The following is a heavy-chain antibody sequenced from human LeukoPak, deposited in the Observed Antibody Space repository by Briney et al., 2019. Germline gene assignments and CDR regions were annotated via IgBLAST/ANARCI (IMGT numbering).Heavy chain of an antibody. CDR3: ARGRGNWNYGLYYYMDV. D-gene: IGHD1-7*01. Sequence: SVKVSCKASGGTFSSYAISWVRQAPGQGLEWMGGIIPIFGTANYAQKFQGRVTITADESTSTAYMELSSLRSEDTAVYYCARGRGNWNYGLYYYMDVWGKGTTVTVSS. V-gene: IGHV1-69*13. CDR1: GGTFSSYA. CDR2: IIPIFGTA. J-gene: IGHJ6*03.